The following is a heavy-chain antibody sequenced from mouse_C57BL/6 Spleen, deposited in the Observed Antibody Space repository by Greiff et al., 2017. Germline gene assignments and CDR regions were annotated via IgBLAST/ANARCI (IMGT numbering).Heavy chain of an antibody. CDR2: IYPGSGST. D-gene: IGHD2-9*01. J-gene: IGHJ4*01. CDR3: ASSYGYGGDYYAMDY. Sequence: QVQLQQPGAELVKPGASVKMSCKASGYTFTSYWITWVKQRPGQGLEWIGDIYPGSGSTNYNEKFKSKATLTVDTSSSTAYMQLSSLTSEDSAVYYCASSYGYGGDYYAMDYWGQGTSVTVSS. V-gene: IGHV1-55*01. CDR1: GYTFTSYW.